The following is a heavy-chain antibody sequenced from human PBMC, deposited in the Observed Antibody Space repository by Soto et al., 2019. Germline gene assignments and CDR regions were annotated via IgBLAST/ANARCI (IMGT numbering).Heavy chain of an antibody. D-gene: IGHD3-10*01. CDR2: INHSGST. CDR1: GWSFSGYY. J-gene: IGHJ4*02. Sequence: PSESLALTCAASGWSFSGYYLTWIRQPPGTGLEWIGEINHSGSTNYNPSLKSRVTISVDTSKNQFSLKLTSVTAADTVVYYCTRDKITARFDHWGQGTLVRASS. V-gene: IGHV4-34*01. CDR3: TRDKITARFDH.